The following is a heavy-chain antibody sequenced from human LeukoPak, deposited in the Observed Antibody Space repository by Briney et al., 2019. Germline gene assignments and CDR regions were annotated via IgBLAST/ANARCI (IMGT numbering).Heavy chain of an antibody. CDR3: ARDTSLQYPRGGYYYYMDV. V-gene: IGHV3-21*01. D-gene: IGHD4-11*01. CDR2: ISSSSSYI. CDR1: GFTFSSYS. J-gene: IGHJ6*03. Sequence: GGSLRLSCAASGFTFSSYSMNWVRQAPGKGLEWVSSISSSSSYIYYADSVKGRFTISRDNAKNSLYLQMNSLRAEDTAVYYCARDTSLQYPRGGYYYYMDVWGKGTTVTVSS.